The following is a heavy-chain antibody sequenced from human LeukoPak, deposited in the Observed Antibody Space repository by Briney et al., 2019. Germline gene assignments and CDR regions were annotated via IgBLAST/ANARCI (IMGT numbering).Heavy chain of an antibody. V-gene: IGHV1-2*02. Sequence: GASVTASCKASGYTFTSYGISWVRQAPGQGLEGMGWINPNSGGTNYAQKFQGRVTMTRDTSISTAYMELSRLRSDDTAVYYCARGVGYSSSWYGYWGQGTLVTVSS. CDR1: GYTFTSYG. D-gene: IGHD6-13*01. CDR3: ARGVGYSSSWYGY. J-gene: IGHJ4*02. CDR2: INPNSGGT.